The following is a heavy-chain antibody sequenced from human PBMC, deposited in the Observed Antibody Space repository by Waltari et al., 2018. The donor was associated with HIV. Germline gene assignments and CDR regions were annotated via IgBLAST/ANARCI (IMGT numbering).Heavy chain of an antibody. J-gene: IGHJ4*02. Sequence: EVQQVESGGGLVQPGGSLRLSCAASGFTFSIYSMNWVRQAPGKGLEWVSYISTSSTTIYYADSVKGRFTISRDNAKNSLYLQMNSLRAEDTAVYYCARGVGASGSYYDYWGQGTLVTVSS. CDR2: ISTSSTTI. V-gene: IGHV3-48*01. D-gene: IGHD3-10*01. CDR3: ARGVGASGSYYDY. CDR1: GFTFSIYS.